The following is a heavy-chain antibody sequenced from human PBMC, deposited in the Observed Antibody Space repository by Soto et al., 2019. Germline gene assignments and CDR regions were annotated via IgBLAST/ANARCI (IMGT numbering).Heavy chain of an antibody. CDR1: GLTFSTYA. CDR2: IGGSGTGGRT. V-gene: IGHV3-23*01. J-gene: IGHJ6*02. Sequence: EVHLLESGGDLVQPGGSLRLSCTASGLTFSTYAMSWVRQAPGKGLEWVSAIGGSGTGGRTYYADSVKGRFTISRDNSKSTVYLQMNSLRADDTAVYYWAKSPGDLDGYNSDYYGMDGWGQGTTVTVSS. CDR3: AKSPGDLDGYNSDYYGMDG. D-gene: IGHD5-12*01.